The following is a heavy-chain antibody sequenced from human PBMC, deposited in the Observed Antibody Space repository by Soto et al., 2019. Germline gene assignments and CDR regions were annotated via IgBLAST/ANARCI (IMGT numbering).Heavy chain of an antibody. V-gene: IGHV2-5*02. CDR2: IYWDDDK. D-gene: IGHD6-6*01. J-gene: IGHJ6*02. CDR1: GFSLSTSGVG. CDR3: AHISSPDYYYGMDV. Sequence: QITLKESGPTLVKPTQTLTLTCTFSGFSLSTSGVGVGWIRQPPGKALEWLALIYWDDDKRYSPSLKSRLTITKDTYKNQVVLTMTNMDPVDTDTYYCAHISSPDYYYGMDVWGQGTTVTVSS.